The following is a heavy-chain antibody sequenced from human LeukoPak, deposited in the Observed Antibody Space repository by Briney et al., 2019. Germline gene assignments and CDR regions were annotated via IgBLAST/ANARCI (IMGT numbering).Heavy chain of an antibody. Sequence: PGGSLRLSCAAPGFTFSSYAMSWVRQAPGKGLEWVSAISGSGGSTYYADSVKGRFTISRDNSKNTLYLQMNSLRAEDTAVYYCAKAGYGSGSYYNNWFDPWGQGTLSPSPQ. CDR2: ISGSGGST. CDR1: GFTFSSYA. CDR3: AKAGYGSGSYYNNWFDP. J-gene: IGHJ5*02. D-gene: IGHD3-10*01. V-gene: IGHV3-23*01.